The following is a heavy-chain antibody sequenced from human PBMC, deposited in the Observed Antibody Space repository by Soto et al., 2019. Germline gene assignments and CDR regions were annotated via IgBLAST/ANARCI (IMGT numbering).Heavy chain of an antibody. CDR2: IYYSGST. J-gene: IGHJ5*02. D-gene: IGHD3-16*01. CDR3: ARGEWLGERRFDP. Sequence: QVQLQESGPGLVKPSQTLSLTCTVSGGSISSGGYYWSWIRQHPGKGLEWIGYIYYSGSTYYNPSLKSRVTISVDTSKHQFSLKLSSVTAADTAVYYCARGEWLGERRFDPWGQGTLVTVSS. CDR1: GGSISSGGYY. V-gene: IGHV4-31*03.